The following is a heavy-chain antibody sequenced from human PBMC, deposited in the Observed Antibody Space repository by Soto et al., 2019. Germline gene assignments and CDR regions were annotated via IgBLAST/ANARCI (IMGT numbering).Heavy chain of an antibody. CDR3: ARDGYSSSWTLISHYYYGMDV. J-gene: IGHJ6*02. CDR2: IGTAGDT. CDR1: GFTFSSYD. Sequence: GGSLRLSCAASGFTFSSYDMHWVRQATGKGLEWVSAIGTAGDTYYPGSVKGRFTISRENAKNSLYLQMNSLRAGDTAVYYCARDGYSSSWTLISHYYYGMDVWGQGTTGTVSS. V-gene: IGHV3-13*01. D-gene: IGHD6-13*01.